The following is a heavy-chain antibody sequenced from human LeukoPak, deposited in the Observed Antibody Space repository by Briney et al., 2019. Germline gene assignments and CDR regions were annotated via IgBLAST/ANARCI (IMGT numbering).Heavy chain of an antibody. CDR1: GYTFTSYY. CDR3: ARDTLQFDTAMPEADAFDI. J-gene: IGHJ3*02. CDR2: INPSSGST. Sequence: ASVKVSCKASGYTFTSYYMHWVRQAPGQGLEWMGIINPSSGSTSYAQKFQGRVSMTRDTSTSTVYMELSSLRSEDTAVYYCARDTLQFDTAMPEADAFDIWGQGTMVTVSS. D-gene: IGHD5-18*01. V-gene: IGHV1-46*01.